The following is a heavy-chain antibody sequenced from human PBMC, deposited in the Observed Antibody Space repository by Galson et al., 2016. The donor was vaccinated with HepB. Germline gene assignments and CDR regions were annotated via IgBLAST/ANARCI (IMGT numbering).Heavy chain of an antibody. J-gene: IGHJ4*02. D-gene: IGHD2-21*02. CDR3: ATVVGTADY. V-gene: IGHV1-46*01. Sequence: SVKVSCKASGYTFTSHEMHWVRQAPGQGLEWMGIINPRDGSSTYAQKFQGRVTMTRDTSTSIVHMELSSLKSEDTAMFYFATVVGTADYWGQGTLVTVSS. CDR2: INPRDGSS. CDR1: GYTFTSHE.